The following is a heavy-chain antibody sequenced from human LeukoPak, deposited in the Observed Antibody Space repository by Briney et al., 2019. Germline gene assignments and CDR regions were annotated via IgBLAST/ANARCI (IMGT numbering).Heavy chain of an antibody. CDR2: ISGRGGRT. V-gene: IGHV3-23*01. D-gene: IGHD3-9*01. CDR1: GFTFSSYA. J-gene: IGHJ4*02. CDR3: AKSTWFDYFDY. Sequence: PGGSLRLSCATSGFTFSSYAMSWVRQAPGKGLEWVSAISGRGGRTYYADSVKGRFTISRDNSENTLYLQMNRLRADDTAIYYCAKSTWFDYFDYWGQGTLVTVSS.